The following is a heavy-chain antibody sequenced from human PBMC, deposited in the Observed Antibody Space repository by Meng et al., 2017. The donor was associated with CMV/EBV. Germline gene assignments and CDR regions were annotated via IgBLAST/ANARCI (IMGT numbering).Heavy chain of an antibody. CDR1: GFTFSSYW. CDR3: ARESVVIQALGRAFVI. D-gene: IGHD2-2*01. CDR2: IKQDGSKK. J-gene: IGHJ3*02. V-gene: IGHV3-7*01. Sequence: GESLKISCAASGFTFSSYWMSWVRQAPGKGLEWVANIKQDGSKKHYVDSVKGRFTISRDNAKNSLYLQMNSLRAEDTAVYCCARESVVIQALGRAFVIWGQGTMGTVSS.